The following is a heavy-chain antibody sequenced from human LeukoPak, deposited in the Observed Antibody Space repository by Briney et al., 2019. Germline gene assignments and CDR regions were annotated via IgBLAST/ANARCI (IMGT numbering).Heavy chain of an antibody. Sequence: NPGGSLRLSCTASAFTFSSYSLNWVRQAPGKGLEWISSITTSSRYIYYADSVKGRFTISRDNAKNSLYLHMNSLRAEDTAVYYCARDYSPPHYFDSVGYFDSWGQGTLVTVSS. J-gene: IGHJ4*02. CDR3: ARDYSPPHYFDSVGYFDS. CDR1: AFTFSSYS. CDR2: ITTSSRYI. V-gene: IGHV3-21*01. D-gene: IGHD3-22*01.